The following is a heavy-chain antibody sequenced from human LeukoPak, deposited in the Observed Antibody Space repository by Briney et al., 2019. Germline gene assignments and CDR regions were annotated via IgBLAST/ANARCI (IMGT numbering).Heavy chain of an antibody. CDR3: ARDSGAYSGYDSDAFDI. V-gene: IGHV3-21*01. D-gene: IGHD5-12*01. Sequence: GGSLRLSCAASEFTFSSYSMNWVRQAPGKGLEWVSSISSSSSYIYYADSVKGRFTISRDNAKNSLYLQMNSLRAEDTAVYYCARDSGAYSGYDSDAFDIWGQGTMVTVSS. CDR2: ISSSSSYI. J-gene: IGHJ3*02. CDR1: EFTFSSYS.